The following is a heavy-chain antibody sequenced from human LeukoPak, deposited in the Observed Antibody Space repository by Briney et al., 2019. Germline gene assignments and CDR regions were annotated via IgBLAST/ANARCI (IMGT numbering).Heavy chain of an antibody. Sequence: SETLSLTCTVSGGSISSSSYYWGWIRQPPGKGLEWIGSIYYSGSTYDNPSLKSRVTISVDTSKNQFSLKLSSVTAADTAVYYCARDPGLAVTTFHYFDYWGQGTLVTVSS. V-gene: IGHV4-39*07. CDR2: IYYSGST. D-gene: IGHD4-17*01. J-gene: IGHJ4*02. CDR3: ARDPGLAVTTFHYFDY. CDR1: GGSISSSSYY.